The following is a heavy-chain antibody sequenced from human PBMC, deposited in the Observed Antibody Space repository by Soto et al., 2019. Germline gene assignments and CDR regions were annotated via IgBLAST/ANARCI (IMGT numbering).Heavy chain of an antibody. V-gene: IGHV1-69*01. Sequence: QVHLVQSGAEVKRPGSSVRVSCRASGGTFYTYAFTWVRQAPGQGLEWMGGITPMIGTTKNAQKLHGRVTFSADESASTAYMELSNLRSDDAAVYYCGRDGSVMTSVFGFWGQGTLITVSS. CDR2: ITPMIGTT. D-gene: IGHD6-25*01. CDR1: GGTFYTYA. CDR3: GRDGSVMTSVFGF. J-gene: IGHJ4*02.